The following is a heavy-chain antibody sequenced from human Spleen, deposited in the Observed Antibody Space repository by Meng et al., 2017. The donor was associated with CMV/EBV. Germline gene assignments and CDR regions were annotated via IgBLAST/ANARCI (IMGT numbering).Heavy chain of an antibody. V-gene: IGHV2-5*01. CDR1: GFSLNTSGVG. J-gene: IGHJ5*02. CDR3: AYTKFFCSSTTCYISRAYNWYDP. D-gene: IGHD2-2*01. CDR2: IYWNDDK. Sequence: SGPTLVKPTPTLTLTCTFSGFSLNTSGVGVGWIRQPPGKALEWLALIYWNDDKRYSPSLKSRLTITKDTSKNQVVLTMTNMDPVDTATYYCAYTKFFCSSTTCYISRAYNWYDPWGLGTLVTVSS.